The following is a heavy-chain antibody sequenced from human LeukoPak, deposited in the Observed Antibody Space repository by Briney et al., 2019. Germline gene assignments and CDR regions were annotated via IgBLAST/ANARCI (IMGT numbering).Heavy chain of an antibody. CDR2: IRYDATNS. Sequence: PGGSMRLSCATSGFSFSGYGMHWVRQAPGKGLEWVAFIRYDATNSYYADFVKGRFTTSRDNSKNTLSLQMNSLRDEDAAMYYCAKDFYYVWGSLYYYMDVWGKGTTVTISS. CDR1: GFSFSGYG. CDR3: AKDFYYVWGSLYYYMDV. J-gene: IGHJ6*03. V-gene: IGHV3-30*02. D-gene: IGHD3-16*01.